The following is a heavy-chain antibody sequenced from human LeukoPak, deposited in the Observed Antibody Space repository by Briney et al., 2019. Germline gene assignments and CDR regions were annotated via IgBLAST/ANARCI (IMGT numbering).Heavy chain of an antibody. CDR3: ARVRFTIFGVVSGRNWFDP. J-gene: IGHJ5*02. Sequence: ASVKVSCKASGYTFTGYYMHWVRQAPGQGLEWMGWINPNSGGTNYAQKFQGRVTMTRDTSISTAYMELSRLRSDDTAVYYCARVRFTIFGVVSGRNWFDPWGQGTLVTVSS. V-gene: IGHV1-2*02. D-gene: IGHD3-3*01. CDR2: INPNSGGT. CDR1: GYTFTGYY.